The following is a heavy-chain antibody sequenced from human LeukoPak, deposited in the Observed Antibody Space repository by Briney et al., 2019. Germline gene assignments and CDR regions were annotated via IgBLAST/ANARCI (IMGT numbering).Heavy chain of an antibody. Sequence: ASVKVSCKASGYTFTGYYMHWVRQAPGQGLEWMGWINPNSGGTNYAPKFQGRVTMTRDTSISTAYMELSRLRSDDTAVYYCARSLLTMVRGVTINYWGQGTLVTVSS. V-gene: IGHV1-2*02. CDR1: GYTFTGYY. D-gene: IGHD3-10*01. J-gene: IGHJ4*02. CDR3: ARSLLTMVRGVTINY. CDR2: INPNSGGT.